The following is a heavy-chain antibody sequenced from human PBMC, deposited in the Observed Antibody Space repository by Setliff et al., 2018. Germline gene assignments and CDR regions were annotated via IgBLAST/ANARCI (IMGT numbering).Heavy chain of an antibody. D-gene: IGHD7-27*01. Sequence: PSETLSLTCAVSGASIRNNYYWAWIRQPPGKGLEWISNIYKSGITYYNPSLKSRVNISVDTSKNQFTLKLNSVTAADTAVYYCARAVGGCYRYWGGEVFDYWGQGTLVTVSS. CDR3: ARAVGGCYRYWGGEVFDY. V-gene: IGHV4-39*06. CDR2: IYKSGIT. J-gene: IGHJ4*02. CDR1: GASIRNNYY.